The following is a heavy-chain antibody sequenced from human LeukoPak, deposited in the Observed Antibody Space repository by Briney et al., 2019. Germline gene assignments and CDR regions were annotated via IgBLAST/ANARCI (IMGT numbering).Heavy chain of an antibody. V-gene: IGHV1-18*01. J-gene: IGHJ4*02. D-gene: IGHD1-26*01. CDR2: INTYNGNT. CDR3: ARDLGEGAKRDLDF. Sequence: ASVKVSCKPSGYRFSDYGINWVRQAPGQGLQWMGWINTYNGNTEYAQSLQGRATMTIDTATATAYLEVRSLISDDTAVYYCARDLGEGAKRDLDFWGQGTLVTVSS. CDR1: GYRFSDYG.